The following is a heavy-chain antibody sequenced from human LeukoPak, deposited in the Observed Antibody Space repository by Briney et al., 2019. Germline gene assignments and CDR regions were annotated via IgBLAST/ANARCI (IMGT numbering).Heavy chain of an antibody. D-gene: IGHD3-9*01. CDR1: GGSINNYY. V-gene: IGHV4-59*01. J-gene: IGHJ3*02. CDR2: IYHSGST. CDR3: ARGSLTGDDSFDI. Sequence: SETLSLTCKVSGGSINNYYWSWIRQPPGKGLKWIGYIYHSGSTNYNPSLKSRVTISVDRSKNQFSLKLNSVTAADTAVYYCARGSLTGDDSFDIWGQGTMVTVSS.